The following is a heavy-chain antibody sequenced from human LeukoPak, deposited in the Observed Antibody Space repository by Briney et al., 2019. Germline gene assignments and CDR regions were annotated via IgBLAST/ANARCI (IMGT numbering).Heavy chain of an antibody. CDR2: ISWNSGSI. D-gene: IGHD1-26*01. CDR3: AKEVGSYFDYYGMDV. Sequence: GRSLRLSCAASGFTFDDYAMHWARQAPGKGLEWVSGISWNSGSIGYADSVKGRFTISRDNAKNSLYLQMNSLRAEDTALYYCAKEVGSYFDYYGMDVWGQGTTVTVSS. J-gene: IGHJ6*02. V-gene: IGHV3-9*01. CDR1: GFTFDDYA.